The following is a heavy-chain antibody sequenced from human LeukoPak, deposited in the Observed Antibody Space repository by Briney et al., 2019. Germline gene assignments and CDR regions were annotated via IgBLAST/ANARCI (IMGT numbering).Heavy chain of an antibody. V-gene: IGHV3-74*01. D-gene: IGHD4-23*01. Sequence: GGSLRLSCAGSGFTFSYYWMHWVRQAPGKGLVWVSRVNSDGTRTSHADSVKGRFTISRDNAKNTLYLQMNSLRAEDTAVYYCTRDPGNSPDYWGQGTLVTVSS. CDR2: VNSDGTRT. CDR3: TRDPGNSPDY. CDR1: GFTFSYYW. J-gene: IGHJ4*02.